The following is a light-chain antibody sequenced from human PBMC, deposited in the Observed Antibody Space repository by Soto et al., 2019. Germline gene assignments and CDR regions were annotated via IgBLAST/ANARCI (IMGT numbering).Light chain of an antibody. CDR2: GAS. V-gene: IGKV3-20*01. J-gene: IGKJ1*01. CDR1: QSVSSSY. CDR3: QQYGSSPWT. Sequence: EIVLTQSPGTLSLSPGERATLSCRASQSVSSSYLARYQQKPGQAPRLLIYGASSRATGIPDRFSGSGSGKDFTITLSRLEPEEVAVYYCQQYGSSPWTLGQGTKVEIK.